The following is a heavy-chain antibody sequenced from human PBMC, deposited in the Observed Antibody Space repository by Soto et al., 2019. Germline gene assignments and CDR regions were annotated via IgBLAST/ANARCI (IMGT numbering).Heavy chain of an antibody. V-gene: IGHV1-3*01. D-gene: IGHD2-15*01. CDR3: ARGIGLTYCSGGSCYLNHYFYMDV. CDR2: INAGNGHT. J-gene: IGHJ6*03. CDR1: GYTFNTYA. Sequence: QVQLVQSGAEVKRPGASVKVSCKASGYTFNTYAMHWVRQAPGQRLEWTGWINAGNGHTEYLQKFQGRVTITRDISASTAYMELSSLRSEDTAVYYCARGIGLTYCSGGSCYLNHYFYMDVWGKGTTVTVSS.